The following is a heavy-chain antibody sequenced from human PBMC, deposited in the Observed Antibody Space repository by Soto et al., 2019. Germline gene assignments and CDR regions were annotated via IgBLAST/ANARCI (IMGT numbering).Heavy chain of an antibody. J-gene: IGHJ6*02. CDR2: ISYDGSNK. CDR3: AKDGGYYCSGGSCYSYGMDV. CDR1: GFTFSSYG. V-gene: IGHV3-30*18. D-gene: IGHD2-15*01. Sequence: QVQLVESGGGVVQPGRSLRLSCAASGFTFSSYGMHWVRQAPGKGLEWVAVISYDGSNKYYADSVKGRFIISRDNSKNTLYLQMNSLRAEDTAVYYCAKDGGYYCSGGSCYSYGMDVWGQGTTVTVSS.